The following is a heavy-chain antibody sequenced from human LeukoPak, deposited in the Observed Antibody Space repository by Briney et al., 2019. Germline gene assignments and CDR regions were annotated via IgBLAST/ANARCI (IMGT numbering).Heavy chain of an antibody. J-gene: IGHJ4*02. V-gene: IGHV3-23*01. CDR1: GFTFSSYA. CDR3: AKPTYYDSSGYSPFDY. CDR2: IIGSGGST. Sequence: PGGSLRLSCAASGFTFSSYAMSWVRQAPGKGLEWFSAIIGSGGSTYHADSVKGRLTISRDNSKNTLYLQMNSLRAEDTAVYYCAKPTYYDSSGYSPFDYWGQGTLVTVSS. D-gene: IGHD3-22*01.